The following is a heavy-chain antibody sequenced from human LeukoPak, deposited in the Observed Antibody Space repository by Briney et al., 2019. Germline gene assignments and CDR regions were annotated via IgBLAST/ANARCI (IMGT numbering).Heavy chain of an antibody. J-gene: IGHJ3*02. CDR2: INSDGSDT. CDR3: ARGGYHHGFDI. Sequence: GGSLRLSCAASGFTFNSYWFHWVRQAPGKGLVWVSRINSDGSDTIYADSVKGRFTISRDNAKSTVYLQMNSLKAEDTAVYYCARGGYHHGFDIWGQGTMVTASS. D-gene: IGHD2-15*01. V-gene: IGHV3-74*01. CDR1: GFTFNSYW.